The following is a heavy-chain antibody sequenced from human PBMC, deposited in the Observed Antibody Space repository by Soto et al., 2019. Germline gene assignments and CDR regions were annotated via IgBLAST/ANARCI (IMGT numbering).Heavy chain of an antibody. CDR3: TTCDDNRKIDP. CDR2: IWYDGSNK. CDR1: GFTFSSHG. V-gene: IGHV3-33*01. J-gene: IGHJ5*02. Sequence: GGSLRLSCAASGFTFSSHGMHWARQPPGKGLEWVAVIWYDGSNKYYADSVKGRFIISRDNSKNTLFLQMNSLRPEDTAVYYCTTCDDNRKIDPYGQGTLVTVAS. D-gene: IGHD1-1*01.